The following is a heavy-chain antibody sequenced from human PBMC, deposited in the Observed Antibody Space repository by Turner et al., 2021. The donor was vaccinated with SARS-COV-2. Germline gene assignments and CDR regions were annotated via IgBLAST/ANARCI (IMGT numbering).Heavy chain of an antibody. CDR1: GGSISTTNPY. CDR2: ISYTGRT. V-gene: IGHV4-39*01. CDR3: ARQGGVDY. J-gene: IGHJ4*02. Sequence: QLQLQVSGPGLVKPSETLSLTCAVSGGSISTTNPYWGWIRQTPGKGLEWIGSISYTGRTFYTPSLKSRVTLSMDTSKNHFSLKVTSVTAADTAVYYCARQGGVDYWGQGTLVTVSS.